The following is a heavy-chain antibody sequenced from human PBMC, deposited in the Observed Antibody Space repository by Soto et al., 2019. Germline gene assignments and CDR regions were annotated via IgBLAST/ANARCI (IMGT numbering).Heavy chain of an antibody. CDR1: GGSVISGRYY. Sequence: SETLSLTCAVYGGSVISGRYYWILIRQPPGMGLEWIGEMSHSGGTHFNPSLKSRVTISVDTSKNQFSLKMSSVTAADTALYYCARVERGTEPTVVDASDIWDPGTMVTLSS. D-gene: IGHD3-16*01. J-gene: IGHJ3*02. CDR2: MSHSGGT. CDR3: ARVERGTEPTVVDASDI. V-gene: IGHV4-34*01.